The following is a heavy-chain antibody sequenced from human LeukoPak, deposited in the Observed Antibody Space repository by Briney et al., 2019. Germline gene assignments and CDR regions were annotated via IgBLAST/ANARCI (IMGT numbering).Heavy chain of an antibody. D-gene: IGHD2-15*01. CDR1: GDSISNNYYY. CDR2: ISNSEST. CDR3: ARDGDGYCTGGTCYSEP. Sequence: SETLSLTCTVSGDSISNNYYYWAWIRQPPGKGLEWIGGISNSESTYYTPSLKGRVTISVDTAKNQFSLKLSSVTAADTAVYYCARDGDGYCTGGTCYSEPWGQGTLVTVSS. J-gene: IGHJ5*02. V-gene: IGHV4-39*02.